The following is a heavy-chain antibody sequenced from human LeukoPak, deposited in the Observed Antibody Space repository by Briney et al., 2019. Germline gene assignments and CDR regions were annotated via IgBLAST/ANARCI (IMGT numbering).Heavy chain of an antibody. Sequence: GGSLRLSCAASGFSFSTNRMHWVRQAPGKGLVLLSRLYSDGSVTGYADSVKGRFTISRDNAKNTLYLQMNSLRVEDTAVYYCARDPGSNGGDWYFDLWGRGTLVTVSS. V-gene: IGHV3-74*01. CDR1: GFSFSTNR. CDR3: ARDPGSNGGDWYFDL. J-gene: IGHJ2*01. D-gene: IGHD3-16*01. CDR2: LYSDGSVT.